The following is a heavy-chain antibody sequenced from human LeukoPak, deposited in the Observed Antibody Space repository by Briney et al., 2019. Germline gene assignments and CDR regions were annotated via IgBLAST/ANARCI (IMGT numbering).Heavy chain of an antibody. CDR1: GFTFSSYG. Sequence: GGSLRLSCAASGFTFSSYGTHWGRQAPGKGLGRVAFIRYDGSNKYYADSVKGRFTLSRENSKNTLYLHMKSLRAGGTAVYYFVRKGMTIVVWGQGTLVTVSS. CDR3: VRKGMTIVV. D-gene: IGHD3-22*01. V-gene: IGHV3-30*02. CDR2: IRYDGSNK. J-gene: IGHJ4*02.